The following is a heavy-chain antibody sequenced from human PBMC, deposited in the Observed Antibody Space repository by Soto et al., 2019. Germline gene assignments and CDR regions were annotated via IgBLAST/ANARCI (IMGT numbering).Heavy chain of an antibody. CDR2: ISYDGSNK. J-gene: IGHJ4*02. V-gene: IGHV3-30*18. CDR1: GFTFSSYG. D-gene: IGHD2-21*01. CDR3: AQAAHIVVGIALFDY. Sequence: QVQLVESGGGVVQPGRSLRLSCAASGFTFSSYGMHWVRQAPGKGLEWVAVISYDGSNKYYADSVKGRFTISRDNSKNTLYLQSNSLRAEDTAVYYCAQAAHIVVGIALFDYWGPGTLVTVSS.